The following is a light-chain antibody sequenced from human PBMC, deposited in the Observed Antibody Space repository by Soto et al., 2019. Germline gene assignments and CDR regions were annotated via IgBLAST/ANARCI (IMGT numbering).Light chain of an antibody. V-gene: IGKV3-20*01. CDR2: AVS. CDR1: QSVDSRY. CDR3: QQYGNSPRYS. Sequence: EIVLTQSPGTLSLSPGERATLSCRASQSVDSRYLAWYQQKPGQAPRLLIYAVSSRATGIPDRFSGSGSGTDFTLTISRLEPEDFAEYSGQQYGNSPRYSFGQGTKLELK. J-gene: IGKJ2*03.